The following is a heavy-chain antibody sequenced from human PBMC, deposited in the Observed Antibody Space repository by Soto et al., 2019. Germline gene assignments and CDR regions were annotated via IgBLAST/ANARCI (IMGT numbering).Heavy chain of an antibody. CDR2: ISATGGGT. Sequence: PGGSLRLSCAASGFKFSNYAMSWVRQAPGKGLEWVSLISATGGGTYYADSVKGRFTIPRDNSHNTLYLQVHSLTAEDTAVYYCAKDSRAAGNSAFYFDFWGQGAQVTVSS. V-gene: IGHV3-23*01. J-gene: IGHJ4*02. CDR1: GFKFSNYA. D-gene: IGHD6-25*01. CDR3: AKDSRAAGNSAFYFDF.